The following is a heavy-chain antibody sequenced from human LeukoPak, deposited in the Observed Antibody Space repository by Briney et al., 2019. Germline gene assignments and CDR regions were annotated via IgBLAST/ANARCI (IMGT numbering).Heavy chain of an antibody. CDR1: GFIFSNYA. Sequence: GGSLRLSCAASGFIFSNYAMSWVRQAPGKGLEWVSGINNSGDRRFYADSVKGRFTISRDNSKNTLNLQMNSLRAEGTAVYYCARGWYNFDYWGQGTRVTVSS. J-gene: IGHJ4*02. V-gene: IGHV3-23*01. CDR2: INNSGDRR. CDR3: ARGWYNFDY. D-gene: IGHD6-19*01.